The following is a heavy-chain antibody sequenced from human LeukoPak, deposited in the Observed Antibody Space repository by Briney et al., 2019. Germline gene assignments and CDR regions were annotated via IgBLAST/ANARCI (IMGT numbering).Heavy chain of an antibody. CDR1: GFIFTRHA. CDR3: TTGDGMGKHPRAYYFDN. V-gene: IGHV3-23*01. CDR2: TGISSVNT. Sequence: GGSLRLSCAASGFIFTRHAMTWVRQAPGKGLERVCTTGISSVNTLCADSVNGRFTISRDNSRNILDLQMNNLRVDDTAVYYCTTGDGMGKHPRAYYFDNWGQGTLVTVSS. J-gene: IGHJ4*02. D-gene: IGHD5-24*01.